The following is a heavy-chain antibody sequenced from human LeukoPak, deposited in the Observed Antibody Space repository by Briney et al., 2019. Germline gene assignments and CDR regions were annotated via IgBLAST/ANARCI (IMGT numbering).Heavy chain of an antibody. J-gene: IGHJ4*02. Sequence: GGSLRLSCAASGFTFSSYGMHWVRQAPGKGLEWVAVISYDGSNKYYADSVKGRFTIARDNSKNTLYLQMNSLRAEDTAVYYCAKNHEGLGYWGQGTLVTVSS. CDR2: ISYDGSNK. CDR1: GFTFSSYG. V-gene: IGHV3-30*18. CDR3: AKNHEGLGY.